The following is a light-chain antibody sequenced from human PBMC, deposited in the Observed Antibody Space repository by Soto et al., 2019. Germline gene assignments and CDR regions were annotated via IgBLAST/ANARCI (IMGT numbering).Light chain of an antibody. J-gene: IGKJ1*01. V-gene: IGKV3-15*01. CDR1: QSISSN. CDR2: RTS. CDR3: QQYENYWT. Sequence: EIVMTQSPATLSVSPGERATLSFRASQSISSNLAWYQQKPGQAPRLLMFRTSSRATGFPARFSGSGSGTEFSLTISNLQPDDCATYYCQQYENYWTFGQGTKVDI.